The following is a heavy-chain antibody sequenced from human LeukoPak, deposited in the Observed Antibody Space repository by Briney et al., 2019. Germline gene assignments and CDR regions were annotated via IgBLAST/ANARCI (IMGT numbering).Heavy chain of an antibody. CDR3: ARAVRGGFDY. D-gene: IGHD3-10*01. Sequence: EASVKVSCKTSGYIFAHNGISWVRQAPGQGPEWMGWISAYNGDTNYAQNFQGRVTMTRDTSTSTVYMELRSLRSDDTAVYYCARAVRGGFDYWGQGTLVTVSS. CDR1: GYIFAHNG. V-gene: IGHV1-18*01. J-gene: IGHJ4*02. CDR2: ISAYNGDT.